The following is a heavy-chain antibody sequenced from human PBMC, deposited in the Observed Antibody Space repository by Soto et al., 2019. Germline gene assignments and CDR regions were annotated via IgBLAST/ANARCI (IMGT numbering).Heavy chain of an antibody. Sequence: GGSLRLSCAASGFTFNSYAMSWVRQAPGKGLEWVSTISVSGGSTYYADSVQGRFTISRDNSKNTLYLQMNSLRAEDTAVYYCAIKCSSTTCYSYGMDVWGQGTTVTVSS. J-gene: IGHJ6*02. CDR2: ISVSGGST. CDR3: AIKCSSTTCYSYGMDV. V-gene: IGHV3-23*01. CDR1: GFTFNSYA. D-gene: IGHD2-2*01.